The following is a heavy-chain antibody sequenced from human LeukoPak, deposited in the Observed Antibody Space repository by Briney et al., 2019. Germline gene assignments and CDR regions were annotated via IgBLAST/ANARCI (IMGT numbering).Heavy chain of an antibody. D-gene: IGHD4-17*01. CDR3: AKGGDSFSFQY. V-gene: IGHV3-30*18. J-gene: IGHJ4*02. Sequence: GGSLRLSCAASGFTFSSYGMHWVRQPPGKGLEWVAVISYDGSNKYYADSVKGRFTISRDNSKTSLYLQMNSLTTDDSALYYCAKGGDSFSFQYWGQGTLVTVSS. CDR2: ISYDGSNK. CDR1: GFTFSSYG.